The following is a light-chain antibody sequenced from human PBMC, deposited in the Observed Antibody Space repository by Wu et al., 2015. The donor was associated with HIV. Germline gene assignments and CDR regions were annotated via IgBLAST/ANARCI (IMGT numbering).Light chain of an antibody. V-gene: IGKV3-20*01. CDR3: HQYGSSPQT. J-gene: IGKJ1*01. CDR2: GVS. Sequence: GRATLSCRATQDVSSTYLGWYQQKPGQAPRLLIYGVSSRATGIPDRFSGSGSGTDFTLTISRLEPEDFAVYYCHQYGSSPQTFGQGTKVEIK. CDR1: QDVSSTY.